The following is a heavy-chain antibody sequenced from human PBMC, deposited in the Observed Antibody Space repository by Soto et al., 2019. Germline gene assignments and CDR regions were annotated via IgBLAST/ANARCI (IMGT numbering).Heavy chain of an antibody. Sequence: EVQLVESGGGLVQPGGSLRLSCAASGFTFNTFWMSWVRQAPGKGLEWVASIKQDGSEKYYVDSVKGRFTISRDNAKNSLYLQMNRLRDEDTAMYYCARLLWWWGYWGQGTLVTVSS. CDR1: GFTFNTFW. V-gene: IGHV3-7*04. CDR2: IKQDGSEK. CDR3: ARLLWWWGY. J-gene: IGHJ4*02. D-gene: IGHD2-21*01.